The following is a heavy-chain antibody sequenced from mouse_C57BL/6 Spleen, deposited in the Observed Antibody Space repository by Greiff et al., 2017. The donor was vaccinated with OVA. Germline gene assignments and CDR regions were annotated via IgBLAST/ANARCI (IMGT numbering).Heavy chain of an antibody. CDR2: INPSSGYT. CDR3: ALYYGNDYYAMDY. J-gene: IGHJ4*01. D-gene: IGHD2-1*01. CDR1: GYTFTSYW. Sequence: QVQLQQSGAELAKPGASVKLSCKASGYTFTSYWMHWVKQRPGQGLEWIGYINPSSGYTKYNQKFKDKATLTADKSSSTAYMQLSSLTYEDSAVYYCALYYGNDYYAMDYWGQGTSVTVAS. V-gene: IGHV1-7*01.